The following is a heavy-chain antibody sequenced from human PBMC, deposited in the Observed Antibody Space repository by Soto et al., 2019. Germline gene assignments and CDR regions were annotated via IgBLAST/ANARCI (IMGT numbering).Heavy chain of an antibody. CDR1: GFTFSKYA. CDR3: ARRDGYNSDY. J-gene: IGHJ4*02. CDR2: ISSHGDST. Sequence: EVQLVESGGGLVQPGGSLRLSCAASGFTFSKYAMHWVRQAPGKGLEYVSAISSHGDSTYYANSVKGRFTISRDNSKNTRYLQMGSLRTEDMAVYYCARRDGYNSDYWGQGTLVTVSS. V-gene: IGHV3-64*01. D-gene: IGHD5-12*01.